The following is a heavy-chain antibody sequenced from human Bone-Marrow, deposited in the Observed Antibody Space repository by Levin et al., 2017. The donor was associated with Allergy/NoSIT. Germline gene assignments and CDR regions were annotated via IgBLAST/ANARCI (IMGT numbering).Heavy chain of an antibody. CDR1: GFTFSSYA. CDR2: ISGSGGST. V-gene: IGHV3-23*01. Sequence: GESLKISCAASGFTFSSYAMSWVRQAPGKGLEWVSAISGSGGSTYYADSVKGRFTISRDNSKNTLYLQMNSLRAEDTAVYYCAKVLPSTVTTPEPDYWGQGTLVTVSS. CDR3: AKVLPSTVTTPEPDY. D-gene: IGHD4-11*01. J-gene: IGHJ4*02.